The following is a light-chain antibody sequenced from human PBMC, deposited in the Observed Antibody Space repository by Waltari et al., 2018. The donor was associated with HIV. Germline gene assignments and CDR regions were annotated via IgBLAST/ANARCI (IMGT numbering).Light chain of an antibody. CDR3: AAWDDTLSSYV. CDR1: NSNIGNKD. J-gene: IGLJ1*01. V-gene: IGLV1-47*01. Sequence: SVLPQPPSASGTPGQRVTIYCSGSNSNIGNKDEYWFQHLPGTAPKLLIYRTNQRRSGVPDLFSGSKSGTSASLAISGLRSDDEADYYCAAWDDTLSSYVFGTGTTVTV. CDR2: RTN.